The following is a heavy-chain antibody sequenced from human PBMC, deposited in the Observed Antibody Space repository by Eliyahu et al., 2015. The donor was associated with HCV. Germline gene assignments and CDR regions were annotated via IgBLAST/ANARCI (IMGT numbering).Heavy chain of an antibody. CDR2: INHSGST. J-gene: IGHJ4*02. Sequence: QVQLQQLGAGLLKPSETLSLTCAVYGGXFSGYYWSWIRQPPGKGLEWIGEINHSGSTDYNPSLKSRVTVSVDTSKNQFSLKVSSVTAADTAVYYCARGQCSSPSCYFDYWSQGTPVTVSS. V-gene: IGHV4-34*01. CDR3: ARGQCSSPSCYFDY. D-gene: IGHD2-2*01. CDR1: GGXFSGYY.